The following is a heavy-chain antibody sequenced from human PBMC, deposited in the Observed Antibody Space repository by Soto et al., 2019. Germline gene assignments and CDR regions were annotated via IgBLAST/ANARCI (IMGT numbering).Heavy chain of an antibody. CDR2: IIPIFGTA. CDR3: ARYDFWSGYFTSNYYYYGMVV. J-gene: IGHJ6*02. D-gene: IGHD3-3*01. CDR1: GGTFSSYA. Sequence: SVKVSCKASGGTFSSYAISWVRQAPGQGLEWMGGIIPIFGTANYAQKFQGRVTITADKSTSTAYMELSSLRSEDTAVYYCARYDFWSGYFTSNYYYYGMVVWGQGITVTV. V-gene: IGHV1-69*06.